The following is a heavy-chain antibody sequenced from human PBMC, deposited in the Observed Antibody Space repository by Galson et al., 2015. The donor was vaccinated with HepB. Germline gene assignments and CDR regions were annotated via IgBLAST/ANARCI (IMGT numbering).Heavy chain of an antibody. D-gene: IGHD2-2*01. CDR1: GFTFSSYG. CDR2: IWYDGSNK. V-gene: IGHV3-33*01. J-gene: IGHJ3*02. CDR3: ARSPRLGYCSSTSCQFDI. Sequence: SLRLSCAASGFTFSSYGMHWVRQAPGKGLEWVAVIWYDGSNKYYADSVKGRFTISRDNSKNTLYLQMNSLRAEDTAVYYCARSPRLGYCSSTSCQFDIWGQGTMVTVSS.